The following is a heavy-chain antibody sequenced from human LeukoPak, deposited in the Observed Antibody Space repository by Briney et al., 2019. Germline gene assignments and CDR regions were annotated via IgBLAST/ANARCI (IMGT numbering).Heavy chain of an antibody. V-gene: IGHV3-7*01. J-gene: IGHJ4*02. CDR1: QFTFNGSL. Sequence: PGGSLRLSRADSQFTFNGSLMNWVRQAPGKGLKWVANMDPTGSQKRYVDSVRGRFTISKDNPGASLYLDMHSLRAEDTAIYYCAIWTSGNYWGQGTLVTVSS. CDR3: AIWTSGNY. D-gene: IGHD1-1*01. CDR2: MDPTGSQK.